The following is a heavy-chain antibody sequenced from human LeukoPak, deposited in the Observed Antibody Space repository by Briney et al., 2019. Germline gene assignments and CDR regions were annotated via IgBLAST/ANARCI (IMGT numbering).Heavy chain of an antibody. D-gene: IGHD6-19*01. CDR3: AREAVSFVAVANDGYFDF. CDR1: GYVFNSFG. CDR2: VSAYKGYT. V-gene: IGHV1-18*01. J-gene: IGHJ4*02. Sequence: ASVKVSCKTSGYVFNSFGITWLRQAPGQGLEWMGWVSAYKGYTSHAQKFQDRVIMTTDTSTTTAYMELRNLKSDDTAVYYCAREAVSFVAVANDGYFDFWGQGSLAIVSS.